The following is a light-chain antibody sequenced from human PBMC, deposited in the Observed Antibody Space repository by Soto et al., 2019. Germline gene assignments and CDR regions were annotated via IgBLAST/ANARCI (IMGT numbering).Light chain of an antibody. CDR1: SGSIASNY. CDR3: QSYDSDNPWV. V-gene: IGLV6-57*03. Sequence: NFMLTQPHSVSGSPGTTVTISCARSSGSIASNYVQWYQQRPGSAPTTVIYEDNHRPSGVPDRFSGSIDSSSNSASLTISGLKTEDEADYYCQSYDSDNPWVFGGGTKVTVL. J-gene: IGLJ3*02. CDR2: EDN.